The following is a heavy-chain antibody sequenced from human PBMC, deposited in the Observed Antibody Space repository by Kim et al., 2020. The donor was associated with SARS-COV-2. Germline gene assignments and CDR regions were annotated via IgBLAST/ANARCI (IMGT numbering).Heavy chain of an antibody. D-gene: IGHD3-16*02. J-gene: IGHJ4*02. Sequence: DSVKGRFTISRDNSEYTLYLQMNSLRAEDTAVYYCAKILSVISSTPTFDYWGQGTLVTVSS. CDR3: AKILSVISSTPTFDY. V-gene: IGHV3-30*02.